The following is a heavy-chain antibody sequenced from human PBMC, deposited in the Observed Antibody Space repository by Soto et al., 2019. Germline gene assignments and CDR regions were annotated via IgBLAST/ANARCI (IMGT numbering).Heavy chain of an antibody. CDR1: GYTFTSYD. Sequence: ASVKVSCKASGYTFTSYDINWVRQATGQGLEWMGWMNPNSGNTGYAQKFQGRVTMTRNTSISTAYMELSSLRFEAKAVDYCARGLSNPTLTIFGVSLQPYYYYMDVWGKGTTVTVSS. J-gene: IGHJ6*03. CDR3: ARGLSNPTLTIFGVSLQPYYYYMDV. V-gene: IGHV1-8*01. D-gene: IGHD3-3*01. CDR2: MNPNSGNT.